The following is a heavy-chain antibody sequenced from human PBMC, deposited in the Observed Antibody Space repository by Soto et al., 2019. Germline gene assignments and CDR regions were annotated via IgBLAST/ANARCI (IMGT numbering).Heavy chain of an antibody. CDR1: GFTFSSYW. Sequence: PVGSLSLSCAASGFTFSSYWMHWVRQAPGKGLVWVSRINSDGSSTSYADSVKGRFTISRDNAKNTLYLQMNSLRAEDTAVYYCARQGVLLWFGEYADVWGQGTTVTVSS. CDR3: ARQGVLLWFGEYADV. CDR2: INSDGSST. D-gene: IGHD3-10*01. J-gene: IGHJ6*02. V-gene: IGHV3-74*01.